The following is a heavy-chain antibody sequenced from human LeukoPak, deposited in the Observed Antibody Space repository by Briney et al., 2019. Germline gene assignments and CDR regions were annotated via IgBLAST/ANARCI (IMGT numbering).Heavy chain of an antibody. V-gene: IGHV3-9*01. CDR1: GFTFDDYA. CDR2: ISWNSGSI. D-gene: IGHD2-2*01. Sequence: GGSLRLSCAASGFTFDDYAMHWVRQAPGKGLEWVSGISWNSGSIGYADSVKGRFTISRDNAKNSLYLQMNSLRAEDTALYYCAKDRGVPAAILDYWDQGTLVTVSS. CDR3: AKDRGVPAAILDY. J-gene: IGHJ4*02.